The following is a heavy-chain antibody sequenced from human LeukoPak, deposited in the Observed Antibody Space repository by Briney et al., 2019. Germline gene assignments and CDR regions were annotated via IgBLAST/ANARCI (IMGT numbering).Heavy chain of an antibody. D-gene: IGHD3-9*01. CDR1: GGSISSGGYY. Sequence: SQTLSLTCTVSGGSISSGGYYWSWIRQHPGKGLEWIVYIYYSGSTYYNPSLKSRVTISVDTSKNQFSLKLSSVTAADTAVYYCAREGYDILTGYPDYYYYGMDVWGQGTTVTVSS. CDR2: IYYSGST. V-gene: IGHV4-31*03. CDR3: AREGYDILTGYPDYYYYGMDV. J-gene: IGHJ6*02.